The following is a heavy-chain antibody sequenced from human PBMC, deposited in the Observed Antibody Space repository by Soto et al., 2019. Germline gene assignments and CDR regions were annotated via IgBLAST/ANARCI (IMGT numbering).Heavy chain of an antibody. D-gene: IGHD1-26*01. CDR3: ARRRYKSGSYLDY. CDR1: GGSSSSSSYY. V-gene: IGHV4-39*01. CDR2: IYYSGST. Sequence: QLQLQESGPGLVKPSETLSLTCTVSGGSSSSSSYYWGWIRQPPGKGLEWIGSIYYSGSTYYNPSLKSRVTLPVDTSKNQFSLKLSSGTAADTAVYYCARRRYKSGSYLDYWGQGTLVTVSS. J-gene: IGHJ4*02.